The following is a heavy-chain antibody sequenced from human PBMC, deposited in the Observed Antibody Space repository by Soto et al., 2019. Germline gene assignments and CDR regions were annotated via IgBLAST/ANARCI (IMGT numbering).Heavy chain of an antibody. CDR2: IIPIFGTA. CDR3: ARAGNMITFRSWFDP. J-gene: IGHJ5*02. D-gene: IGHD3-16*01. V-gene: IGHV1-69*13. Sequence: SVKVSCKASGGTFSSYAISWVRQAPGQGLEWMGGIIPIFGTANCAQKFQGRVTITADESTSTAYMELSSLRSEDTAVYYCARAGNMITFRSWFDPWGQGTLVTVSS. CDR1: GGTFSSYA.